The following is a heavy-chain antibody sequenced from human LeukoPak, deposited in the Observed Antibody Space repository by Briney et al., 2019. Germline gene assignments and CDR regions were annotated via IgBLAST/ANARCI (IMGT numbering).Heavy chain of an antibody. CDR1: GFTFTTYA. D-gene: IGHD1-26*01. V-gene: IGHV3-23*01. Sequence: GGSLRLSCAASGFTFTTYAMSWVRQAPGKGLEWVSLISGSRGGTYYADSVKGRFTISRDNSKNTLYLQMNSLRAEDTAVYYCARDDLVGATGVGFDYWGQGTLVTVSS. CDR3: ARDDLVGATGVGFDY. J-gene: IGHJ4*02. CDR2: ISGSRGGT.